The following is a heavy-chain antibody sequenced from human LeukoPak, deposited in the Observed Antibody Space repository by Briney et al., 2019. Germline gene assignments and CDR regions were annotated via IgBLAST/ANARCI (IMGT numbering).Heavy chain of an antibody. CDR3: ARGHTSSRLDY. CDR2: ISHSGST. D-gene: IGHD6-13*01. J-gene: IGHJ4*02. CDR1: GGSFSGYY. Sequence: SETLSLTCAVYGGSFSGYYCSWIRQPPGKGLEWIGEISHSGSTNYNPSLKSRVTISVDTSKNQFSLKLSSVTAADTAVYYCARGHTSSRLDYWGQGTLVTVSS. V-gene: IGHV4-34*01.